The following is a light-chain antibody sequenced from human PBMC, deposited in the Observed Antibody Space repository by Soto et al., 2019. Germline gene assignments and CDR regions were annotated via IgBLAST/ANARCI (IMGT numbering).Light chain of an antibody. J-gene: IGLJ1*01. CDR1: SSDVGAYNY. V-gene: IGLV2-8*01. CDR2: GVT. Sequence: QSVLTQPPSASGSPGQSVTISCTGTSSDVGAYNYVSWYQQRPGKAPKLMIYGVTKRPSGVPDRFSGSKSGNTASLTVSVLQADDEADYYCSSYAGSNNLYVFGTGTKVTVL. CDR3: SSYAGSNNLYV.